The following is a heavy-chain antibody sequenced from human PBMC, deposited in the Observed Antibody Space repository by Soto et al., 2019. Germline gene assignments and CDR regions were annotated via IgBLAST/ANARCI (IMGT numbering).Heavy chain of an antibody. CDR3: AKVRWWELLSGNAFDI. CDR1: GFTFSSYA. Sequence: QPGGSLRLSCAASGFTFSSYAMSWVRQAPGKGLEWVSAISGSGGSTYYADSVKGRFTISRDNSKNTLYLQMNSLRAEDTAVYYCAKVRWWELLSGNAFDIWGQGTMVTVSS. CDR2: ISGSGGST. D-gene: IGHD1-26*01. J-gene: IGHJ3*02. V-gene: IGHV3-23*01.